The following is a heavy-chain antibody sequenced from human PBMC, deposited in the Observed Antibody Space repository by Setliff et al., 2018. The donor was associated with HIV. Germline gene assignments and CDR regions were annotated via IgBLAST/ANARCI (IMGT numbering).Heavy chain of an antibody. CDR2: ISSSSSSYT. CDR1: GFTFSDYY. V-gene: IGHV3-11*03. J-gene: IGHJ4*02. D-gene: IGHD6-19*01. Sequence: GGSLRLSCAASGFTFSDYYMSWIRQAPGKGLEWVSYISSSSSSYTNYADSVKGRFTISRDNAKNSLYLQMNSLKTEDTAVYYCTSGVEQWLIRGYWGQGTLVTVSS. CDR3: TSGVEQWLIRGY.